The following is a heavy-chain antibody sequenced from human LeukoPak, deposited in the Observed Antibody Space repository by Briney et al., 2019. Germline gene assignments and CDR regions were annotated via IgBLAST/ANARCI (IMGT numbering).Heavy chain of an antibody. D-gene: IGHD4-23*01. J-gene: IGHJ4*02. V-gene: IGHV3-21*01. Sequence: AGESPRLSCAASGFTFSTYEASWVRQAPGKGLEWVASISSSTTYIYYADSVKGRFTISRDDAKNSLYLQMSSLRAEDTAVYYCAREVIGGNSAWGQGTLVTVSS. CDR3: AREVIGGNSA. CDR1: GFTFSTYE. CDR2: ISSSTTYI.